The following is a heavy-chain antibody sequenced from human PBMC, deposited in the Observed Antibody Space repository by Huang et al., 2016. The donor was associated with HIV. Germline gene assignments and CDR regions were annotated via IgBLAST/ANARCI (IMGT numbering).Heavy chain of an antibody. V-gene: IGHV5-51*03. CDR3: ARPLLGYSNGYYFDY. D-gene: IGHD5-18*01. Sequence: EVQLVQSGAEVKKPGESLKISCKGSGFSFTNYWIGWVRQMPGKGLEWRVIIYPGDSDTTYSPSFRGQVTISADKSINTAYLQWNSLKASDSAMYYCARPLLGYSNGYYFDYWGQGTLVTVSS. J-gene: IGHJ4*02. CDR2: IYPGDSDT. CDR1: GFSFTNYW.